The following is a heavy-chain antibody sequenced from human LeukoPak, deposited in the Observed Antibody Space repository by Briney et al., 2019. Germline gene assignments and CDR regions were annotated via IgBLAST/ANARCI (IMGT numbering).Heavy chain of an antibody. CDR2: IRGNADRT. V-gene: IGHV3-20*03. CDR3: AREVRLGYCSSTSCYDAFDI. J-gene: IGHJ3*02. Sequence: HGGSLRLSSAGAGFTFNAYVMTGVCPGPGKGLERVSSIRGNADRTYSVDSVQGLFIISRDNAKDTLYLQMISLRAEDTAVYYCAREVRLGYCSSTSCYDAFDIWGQGTMVTVSS. D-gene: IGHD2-2*01. CDR1: GFTFNAYV.